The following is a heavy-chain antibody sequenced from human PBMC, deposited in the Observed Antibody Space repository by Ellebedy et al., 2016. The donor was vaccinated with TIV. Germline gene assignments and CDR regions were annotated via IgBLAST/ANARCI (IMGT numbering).Heavy chain of an antibody. Sequence: GESLKISCAASGFTFSSYSMNWVRQAPGKGLEWVSYISSTSSTIYYADSVKGRFTISRDNAKNSLSLQMNSLRAEDTAVYYCARGRDGYNYSPFDYWGQGTLVTVSS. J-gene: IGHJ4*02. CDR2: ISSTSSTI. V-gene: IGHV3-48*01. CDR3: ARGRDGYNYSPFDY. D-gene: IGHD5-24*01. CDR1: GFTFSSYS.